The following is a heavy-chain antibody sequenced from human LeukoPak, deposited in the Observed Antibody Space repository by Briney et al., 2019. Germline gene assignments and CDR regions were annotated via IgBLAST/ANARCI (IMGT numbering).Heavy chain of an antibody. J-gene: IGHJ4*02. CDR2: ISSSGNTT. V-gene: IGHV3-48*03. D-gene: IGHD5-12*01. CDR3: ATWLD. Sequence: PGGSLRLSCAASGFTFSSYAMSWVRQAPGKGLEWVSYISSSGNTTYYADSVKGRFTISGDNAKNSLFLQMNSLRAEDTAVYYCATWLDWGQGTLVTVSS. CDR1: GFTFSSYA.